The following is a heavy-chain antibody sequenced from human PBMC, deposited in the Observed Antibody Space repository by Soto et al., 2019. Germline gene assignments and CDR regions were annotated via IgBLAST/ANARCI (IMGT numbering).Heavy chain of an antibody. V-gene: IGHV4-39*07. J-gene: IGHJ6*02. CDR2: IYYDGST. CDR3: ARDLWGYCGADCYPLDV. CDR1: GASISSNTFY. D-gene: IGHD2-21*02. Sequence: SETLSLTCTVSGASISSNTFYWGWIRQPPGKGLESIANIYYDGSTYYNPSLESRVTISLDTSKNQFSLKLSSVTAADTAVYYCARDLWGYCGADCYPLDVWGQGTTVTVSS.